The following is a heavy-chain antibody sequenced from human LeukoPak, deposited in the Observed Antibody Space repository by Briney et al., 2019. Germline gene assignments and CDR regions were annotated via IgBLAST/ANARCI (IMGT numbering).Heavy chain of an antibody. D-gene: IGHD2-21*02. V-gene: IGHV1-69*02. J-gene: IGHJ4*02. CDR3: ARSPLGVVTAPQPYYFDY. Sequence: SVKVCCKASGGTFSSYTISLVRQAPGQGLEWMGRIIPILGIANYAQKFQRRVTITADKSTSTAYMELSSLRSEDTAVYYCARSPLGVVTAPQPYYFDYWGQGTLVTVSS. CDR1: GGTFSSYT. CDR2: IIPILGIA.